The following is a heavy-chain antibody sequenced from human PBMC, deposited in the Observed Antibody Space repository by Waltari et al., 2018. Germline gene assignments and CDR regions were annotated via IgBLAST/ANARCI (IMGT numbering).Heavy chain of an antibody. CDR1: GGSFNFYY. Sequence: QVLLQQWGAGLLKPSETLSLTCAVYGGSFNFYYWSWIRPPPGEGLAWIGEITHSGSTNYNPSLKSRVSISVDTPNNQFSLKLTSGTAADTAAYYCARRGYCGIDCYSNYFDFWGQGTLVTVSS. V-gene: IGHV4-34*01. D-gene: IGHD2-21*01. CDR3: ARRGYCGIDCYSNYFDF. CDR2: ITHSGST. J-gene: IGHJ4*02.